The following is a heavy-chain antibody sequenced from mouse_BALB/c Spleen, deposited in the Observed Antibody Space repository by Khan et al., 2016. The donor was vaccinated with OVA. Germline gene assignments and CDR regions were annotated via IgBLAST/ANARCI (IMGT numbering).Heavy chain of an antibody. V-gene: IGHV2-6-4*01. CDR1: GFSLSRYN. J-gene: IGHJ4*01. CDR3: ARAYYRYDGDYAMDY. Sequence: QVQLKESGPGLVAPSQSLSITCTVSGFSLSRYNIHWVRQPPGKGLEWLGMIWGGGGTDYNSTLKIRLSISTDNSKSQVFLKMNSLQTDDTAMYYCARAYYRYDGDYAMDYWGQGTSVTVSS. CDR2: IWGGGGT. D-gene: IGHD2-14*01.